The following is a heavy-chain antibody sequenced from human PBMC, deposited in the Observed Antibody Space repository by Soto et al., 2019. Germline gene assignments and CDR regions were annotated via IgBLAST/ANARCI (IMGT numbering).Heavy chain of an antibody. Sequence: ASVKGSFKASVYTFTSYYMHWVRQAPGQGLELMGIINPSGGSTSYAQKFQGRVTMTRDTSTSTVYMELSSLRSEDTAVYYCASSAPGYCSGGSCYGGSYYFEYWGQGTLVTVSS. J-gene: IGHJ4*02. CDR2: INPSGGST. D-gene: IGHD2-15*01. V-gene: IGHV1-46*03. CDR3: ASSAPGYCSGGSCYGGSYYFEY. CDR1: VYTFTSYY.